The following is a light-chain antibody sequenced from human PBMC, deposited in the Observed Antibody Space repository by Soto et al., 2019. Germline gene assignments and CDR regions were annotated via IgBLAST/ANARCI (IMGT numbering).Light chain of an antibody. J-gene: IGLJ1*01. CDR1: SSDVGGYNY. V-gene: IGLV2-14*01. CDR2: EVS. CDR3: SSYTRSSTSYV. Sequence: QSALTQPASVSGSPGQSITISCTGTSSDVGGYNYVSWYQQHPGKAPKLMIYEVSNRPSRVSNRFSGSKSGNTASLTISGLQAEDEADYYCSSYTRSSTSYVFXTGTKLTVL.